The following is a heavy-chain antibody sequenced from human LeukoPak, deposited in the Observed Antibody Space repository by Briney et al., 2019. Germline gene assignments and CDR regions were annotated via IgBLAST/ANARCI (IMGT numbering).Heavy chain of an antibody. CDR1: GFTFSSYS. V-gene: IGHV3-21*01. Sequence: PGGSLRLSCAASGFTFSSYSMNWVRQAPRKGLEWVSSISSSSSYIYYADSVKGRFTISRDNAKNSLYLQMNSLRAEDTAVYYCAGYCSSTSCPYYYYYMDVWGKGTTVTVSS. J-gene: IGHJ6*03. CDR2: ISSSSSYI. CDR3: AGYCSSTSCPYYYYYMDV. D-gene: IGHD2-2*01.